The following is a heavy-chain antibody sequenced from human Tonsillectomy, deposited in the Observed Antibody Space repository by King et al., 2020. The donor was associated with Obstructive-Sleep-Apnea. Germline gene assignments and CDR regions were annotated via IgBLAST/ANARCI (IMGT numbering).Heavy chain of an antibody. CDR3: AKLVISNGYFDN. CDR2: VSSGSSYI. V-gene: IGHV3-21*06. J-gene: IGHJ4*02. Sequence: VQLVESGGGLVKPGGSLRLSCAASGFTFSTYTMTWVRQAPGKGLEWVSSVSSGSSYIYYVDSVKGRFTISGDNAKNSRIMQMNGLKAEDTALYYCAKLVISNGYFDNWGQGTLVTVSS. D-gene: IGHD1-1*01. CDR1: GFTFSTYT.